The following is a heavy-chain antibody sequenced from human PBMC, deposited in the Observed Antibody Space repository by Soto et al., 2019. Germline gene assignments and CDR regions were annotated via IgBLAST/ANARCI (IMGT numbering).Heavy chain of an antibody. Sequence: GGSLRLSCAASGFTVSSNYMSWVRQAPGKGLEWVSVIYSGGSTYYADSVKGRFTISRDNSKNTLYLQMNSLRAEDPAVYYCASGEGSRAAAGTPDYFDYWGQGTLVTVSS. D-gene: IGHD6-13*01. V-gene: IGHV3-53*01. J-gene: IGHJ4*02. CDR3: ASGEGSRAAAGTPDYFDY. CDR2: IYSGGST. CDR1: GFTVSSNY.